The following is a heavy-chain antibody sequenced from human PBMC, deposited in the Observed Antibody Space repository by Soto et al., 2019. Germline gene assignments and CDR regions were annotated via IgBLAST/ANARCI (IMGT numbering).Heavy chain of an antibody. CDR3: ASGHIVVTRRRGPVGPTAYYYDGMDV. D-gene: IGHD2-2*01. CDR1: GYTFTGYY. Sequence: ASVKVSCKASGYTFTGYYMHWVRQAPGQGLEWMGWINPNSGGTNYAQKFQGWVTMTRDTSISTAYMELSRLRSDVTAVYYCASGHIVVTRRRGPVGPTAYYYDGMDVWGQGTTDTVSS. CDR2: INPNSGGT. V-gene: IGHV1-2*04. J-gene: IGHJ6*02.